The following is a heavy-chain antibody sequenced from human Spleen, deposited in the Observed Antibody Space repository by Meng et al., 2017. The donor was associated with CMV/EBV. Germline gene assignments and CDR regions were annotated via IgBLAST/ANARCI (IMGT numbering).Heavy chain of an antibody. CDR2: ISYIGGLR. D-gene: IGHD2-2*01. CDR1: GFTFSNYA. V-gene: IGHV3-23*01. J-gene: IGHJ4*02. Sequence: GESLKISCAASGFTFSNYAMNWIRQAPGKGLEWVSVISYIGGLRYYADSVEGRFTISRDNSKNTLYLQMSSLRAEDTAIYYCAKDRHCSSPTCSNSFDKWGRGTLVTLL. CDR3: AKDRHCSSPTCSNSFDK.